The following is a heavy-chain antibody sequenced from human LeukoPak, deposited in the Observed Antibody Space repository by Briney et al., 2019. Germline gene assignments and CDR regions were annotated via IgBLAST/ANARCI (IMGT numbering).Heavy chain of an antibody. CDR2: ISYDGSNK. Sequence: GGSLRLSCAASGFMFSSHWMTWVRQAPGKGLEWVAVISYDGSNKYYADSVKGRFTISRDNAKNSLYLQMNSLRAEDTAVYYCARGGIWDSSGPAAFDIWGQGTMVTVSS. CDR3: ARGGIWDSSGPAAFDI. V-gene: IGHV3-30-3*01. CDR1: GFMFSSHW. J-gene: IGHJ3*02. D-gene: IGHD3-22*01.